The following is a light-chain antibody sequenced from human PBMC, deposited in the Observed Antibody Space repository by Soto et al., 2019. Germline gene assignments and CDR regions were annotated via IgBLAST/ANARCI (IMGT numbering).Light chain of an antibody. CDR2: GAS. J-gene: IGKJ4*01. V-gene: IGKV3-15*01. CDR3: QQYNQLPLT. CDR1: QSIRSN. Sequence: VVTQSPATLSSFPGDRVTLSCRVSQSIRSNLAWYQQRPGQAPRLLMYGASTRADGIPARFTGSGSGTEFTLTINILQSEDFAIYYCQQYNQLPLTFGGGTKVDIK.